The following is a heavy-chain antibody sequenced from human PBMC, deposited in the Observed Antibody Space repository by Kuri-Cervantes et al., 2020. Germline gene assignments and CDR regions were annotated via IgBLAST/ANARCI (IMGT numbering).Heavy chain of an antibody. J-gene: IGHJ3*02. CDR1: GFTFGTYG. CDR3: ARDPIEAAAGTSGFDI. D-gene: IGHD6-13*01. CDR2: IWYDGSNK. V-gene: IGHV3-33*01. Sequence: GESRKSFGAASGFTFGTYGMHWVRQAPGKGLEWVAVIWYDGSNKYYADSVKGRFTISRDNSKNTLYLQMKSLRAEDTAVYYCARDPIEAAAGTSGFDIWGQGTMVTVSS.